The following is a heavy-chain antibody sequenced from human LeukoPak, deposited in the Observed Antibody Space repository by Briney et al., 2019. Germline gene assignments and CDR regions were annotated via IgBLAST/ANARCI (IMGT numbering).Heavy chain of an antibody. Sequence: ASVKVSCKASGYTFTSYDINWVRQATGQGLEWMGWMNPNSGNTGYAQKFQGRVTITRNTSISTAYMELSSLRSEDTAVYYCARGGRITIFGVVRSGAFDIWGQGTMVTVSS. CDR2: MNPNSGNT. CDR3: ARGGRITIFGVVRSGAFDI. V-gene: IGHV1-8*03. J-gene: IGHJ3*02. D-gene: IGHD3-3*01. CDR1: GYTFTSYD.